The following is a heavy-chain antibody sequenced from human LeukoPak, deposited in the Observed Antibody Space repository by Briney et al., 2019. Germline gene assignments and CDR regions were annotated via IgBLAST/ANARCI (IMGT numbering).Heavy chain of an antibody. D-gene: IGHD5-12*01. CDR1: GFTVSSNY. Sequence: GGSLRLSCAASGFTVSSNYMSWVRQAPGKGLEWVSVIYSGGSTYYADSVKGRFTISRDNSKNTLYLQMNSLRAEDTAVYYCTTSSVDIVAPIDYWGQGTLVTVSS. J-gene: IGHJ4*02. CDR2: IYSGGST. V-gene: IGHV3-53*01. CDR3: TTSSVDIVAPIDY.